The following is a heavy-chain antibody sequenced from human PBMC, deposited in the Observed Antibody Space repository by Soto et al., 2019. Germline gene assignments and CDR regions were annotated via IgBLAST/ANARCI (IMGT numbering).Heavy chain of an antibody. V-gene: IGHV4-31*03. D-gene: IGHD3-22*01. CDR3: ARDSSGYHAFDI. CDR2: IYCSGST. J-gene: IGHJ3*02. CDR1: GGSISSGGYY. Sequence: SETLSLTCTVSGGSISSGGYYWSWIRQHPGKGLEWIGYIYCSGSTYYNPSLKSRVTISVDTSKNQFSLKLSSVTAADTAVYYCARDSSGYHAFDIWGQGTMVTVSS.